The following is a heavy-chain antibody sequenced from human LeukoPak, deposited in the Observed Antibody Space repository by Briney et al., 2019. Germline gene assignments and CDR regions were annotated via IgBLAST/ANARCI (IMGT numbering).Heavy chain of an antibody. Sequence: GESLKISCKGSGYSFNSYWVGWVRQMPGEGLEWMGIIYPGDSDARYSPSFEGHVTFSADKSIYTAYLQWSSLRASDTAVYYLARPGSPDLIAPVVWGQGTTVTVSS. J-gene: IGHJ6*02. CDR1: GYSFNSYW. V-gene: IGHV5-51*01. CDR2: IYPGDSDA. D-gene: IGHD3-16*01. CDR3: ARPGSPDLIAPVV.